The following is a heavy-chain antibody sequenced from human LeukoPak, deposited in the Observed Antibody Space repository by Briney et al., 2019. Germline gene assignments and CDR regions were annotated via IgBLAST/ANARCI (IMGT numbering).Heavy chain of an antibody. D-gene: IGHD1-1*01. CDR1: GYTFTSYG. J-gene: IGHJ6*03. CDR3: ARSDWNVVSYYYYCMDV. CDR2: IIPIFGTP. Sequence: GASVKVSCKASGYTFTSYGISWVRQAPGQGLEWMGGIIPIFGTPIYAQKFQDRVTITADESTGTVYMELSSLTSEDTGIYYCARSDWNVVSYYYYCMDVWGKGTTVTISS. V-gene: IGHV1-69*13.